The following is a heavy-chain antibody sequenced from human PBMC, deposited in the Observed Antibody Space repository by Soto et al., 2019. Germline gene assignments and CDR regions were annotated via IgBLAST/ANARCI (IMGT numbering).Heavy chain of an antibody. CDR1: GGSFSGYY. CDR3: ARMFDASGNNWFDP. Sequence: PSETLSLTCAVYGGSFSGYYWSWIRQPPGKGLEWIGEINHSGSTNYNPSLKSRVTISVDTSKNQFSLKLSSVTAADTAVYYCARMFDASGNNWFDPWGQGTLVTVSS. D-gene: IGHD1-26*01. J-gene: IGHJ5*02. CDR2: INHSGST. V-gene: IGHV4-34*09.